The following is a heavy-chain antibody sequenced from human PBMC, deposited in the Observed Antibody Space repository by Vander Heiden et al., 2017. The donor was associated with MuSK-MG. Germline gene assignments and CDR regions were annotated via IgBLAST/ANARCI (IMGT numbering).Heavy chain of an antibody. CDR1: GFTFSSYA. V-gene: IGHV3-23*01. CDR2: ISGSGGST. D-gene: IGHD1-26*01. Sequence: EVQLLESGGGLVQPGGSLRLSCAASGFTFSSYAMSWVRQAPGKGLEWVSAISGSGGSTAYADSVKGRGTTSRDNSKNTLYLQRNSLRAEDRDVYYCAKAQGKGRGGAIPCYWFDPWGQGILVTVS. CDR3: AKAQGKGRGGAIPCYWFDP. J-gene: IGHJ5*02.